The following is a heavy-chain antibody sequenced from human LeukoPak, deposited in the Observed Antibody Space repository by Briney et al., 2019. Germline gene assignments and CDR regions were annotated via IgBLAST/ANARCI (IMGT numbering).Heavy chain of an antibody. V-gene: IGHV4-34*01. CDR3: ARRPIYDILTGYSNYYYYGMDV. CDR2: ITHSGST. CDR1: GGAFSGYY. J-gene: IGHJ6*02. Sequence: SETLSLTCAVYGGAFSGYYWNWIRQPPGKGLEWIGEITHSGSTNYNPSLKSRVTISVDTSKNQFSLKLSSVTAADTAVYYCARRPIYDILTGYSNYYYYGMDVWGQGTTVTVSS. D-gene: IGHD3-9*01.